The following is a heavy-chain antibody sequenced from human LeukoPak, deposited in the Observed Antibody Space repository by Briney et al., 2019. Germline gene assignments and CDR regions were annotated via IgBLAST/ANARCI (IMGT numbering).Heavy chain of an antibody. J-gene: IGHJ3*02. Sequence: PGGSLRLSCAASGFTFSSYSMNWVRQAPGKGLEWVSSISSSSSYIYYADSVKGRFTISRDNAKNSLYLQMNSLRAEDTAVYYCVGVRFLEWSLGPDEDAFDIWGQGTMVTVSS. D-gene: IGHD3-3*01. CDR2: ISSSSSYI. V-gene: IGHV3-21*01. CDR3: VGVRFLEWSLGPDEDAFDI. CDR1: GFTFSSYS.